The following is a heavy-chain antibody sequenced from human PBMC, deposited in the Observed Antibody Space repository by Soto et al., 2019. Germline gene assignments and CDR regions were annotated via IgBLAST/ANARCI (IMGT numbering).Heavy chain of an antibody. CDR3: ARFYGDYSNWFDP. CDR2: MFYSGST. Sequence: SETLSLTCTVSGGSISSSPYYWGWIRQPPGRGLEWIASMFYSGSTYYNSSLKSRVTISVDTSKKQLSLNLSSVTAADTAVYYCARFYGDYSNWFDPWGQGTLVT. D-gene: IGHD4-17*01. CDR1: GGSISSSPYY. V-gene: IGHV4-39*01. J-gene: IGHJ5*02.